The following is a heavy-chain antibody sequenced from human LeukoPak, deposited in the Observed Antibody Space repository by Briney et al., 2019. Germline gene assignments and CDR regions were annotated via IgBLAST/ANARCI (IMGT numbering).Heavy chain of an antibody. CDR2: ISSSSSTI. J-gene: IGHJ4*02. Sequence: PGGSLRLSCAASGFTFSSYSMNWVRQAPGKGLEWVSYISSSSSTIYYADSVKGRFTISRDNAKNSLYLQMNSLRDEDTAVYYCARDQRYCSSTSCYTGILSDYWGQGTLVTVSS. CDR3: ARDQRYCSSTSCYTGILSDY. V-gene: IGHV3-48*02. CDR1: GFTFSSYS. D-gene: IGHD2-2*02.